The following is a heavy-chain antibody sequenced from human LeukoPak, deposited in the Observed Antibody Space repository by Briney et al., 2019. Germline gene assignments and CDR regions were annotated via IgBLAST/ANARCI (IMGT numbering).Heavy chain of an antibody. V-gene: IGHV3-21*01. CDR3: ARRATSWA. CDR1: GFTFSSYS. J-gene: IGHJ5*02. CDR2: IRSSSSYI. Sequence: PGGSLRLSCAASGFTFSSYSMNWVRQPPGKGREWVSSIRSSSSYIYYADSVKGRFTISRDNAKNSLYLQMNSLRAEDTAVYYCARRATSWAWGQGTLVTVSS. D-gene: IGHD1-26*01.